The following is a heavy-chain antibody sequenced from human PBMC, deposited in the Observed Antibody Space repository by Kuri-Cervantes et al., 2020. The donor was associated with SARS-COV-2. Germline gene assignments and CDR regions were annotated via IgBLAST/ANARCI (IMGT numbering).Heavy chain of an antibody. Sequence: GGSLRLSCSASGFTFSSYAMHWVRQAPGKGLEYVSAISSNGGSTYYADSVKGRFTISRDNSKNTLYLQMSGLRAEDTAVYYCVKDFFSSRRYNWNDVYPPEFDFRGQGTLVTVSS. J-gene: IGHJ4*02. D-gene: IGHD1-1*01. CDR1: GFTFSSYA. CDR2: ISSNGGST. CDR3: VKDFFSSRRYNWNDVYPPEFDF. V-gene: IGHV3-64D*08.